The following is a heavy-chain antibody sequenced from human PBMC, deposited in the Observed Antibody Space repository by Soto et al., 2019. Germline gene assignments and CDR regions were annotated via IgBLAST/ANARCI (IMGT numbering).Heavy chain of an antibody. CDR2: IKQDGSEK. J-gene: IGHJ3*02. Sequence: GSLRLSCAASGFTFSSYWMSWVRQAPGKGLEWVANIKQDGSEKYYVDSVKGRFTISRDNAKNSLYLQMNSLRAEDTAVYYCARVRFLEWLCYQKDSFDIWGQGTMVNVS. V-gene: IGHV3-7*01. CDR3: ARVRFLEWLCYQKDSFDI. CDR1: GFTFSSYW. D-gene: IGHD3-3*01.